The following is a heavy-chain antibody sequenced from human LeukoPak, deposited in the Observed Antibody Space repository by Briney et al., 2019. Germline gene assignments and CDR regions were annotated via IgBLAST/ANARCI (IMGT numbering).Heavy chain of an antibody. D-gene: IGHD3-10*01. V-gene: IGHV4-34*01. Sequence: SETLSLTCAVYGGSFSGYYWSWIRQPPGKGLEWIGEINHSGSTNYNPSLKSRVTISVDTSKNQFSLKLSSVTAADTAVYYCARRGGLLWFGEKYYFDYWGQETLVTVSS. CDR1: GGSFSGYY. J-gene: IGHJ4*02. CDR3: ARRGGLLWFGEKYYFDY. CDR2: INHSGST.